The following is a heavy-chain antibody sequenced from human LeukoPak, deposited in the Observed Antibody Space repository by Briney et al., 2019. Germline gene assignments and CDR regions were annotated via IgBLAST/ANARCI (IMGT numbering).Heavy chain of an antibody. CDR3: ARVHLGVTSGFDH. Sequence: LETLSLTCTVSGGSISRYYWSWIRQPPGKGLKWIGYIYTSGSTNYNPSLKSRVTISVDTSKNQFSLKLSSVTAADTAVYYCARVHLGVTSGFDHWGQGTLVTVSS. J-gene: IGHJ5*02. V-gene: IGHV4-4*09. CDR1: GGSISRYY. CDR2: IYTSGST. D-gene: IGHD4-11*01.